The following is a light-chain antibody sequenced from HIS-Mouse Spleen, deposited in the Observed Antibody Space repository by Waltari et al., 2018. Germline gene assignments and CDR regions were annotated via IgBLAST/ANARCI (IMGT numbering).Light chain of an antibody. CDR2: WAS. CDR1: QSVLYSSNNKNY. V-gene: IGKV4-1*01. Sequence: DIVMTQSPDSMAVSLGERATLTCRSSQSVLYSSNNKNYLVWYQQKPGQPPKLLIYWASTRESGVPDRFSGSGSGTDFTLTISSLQAEDVAVYYCQQYYSTPYTFGQGTKLEIK. CDR3: QQYYSTPYT. J-gene: IGKJ2*01.